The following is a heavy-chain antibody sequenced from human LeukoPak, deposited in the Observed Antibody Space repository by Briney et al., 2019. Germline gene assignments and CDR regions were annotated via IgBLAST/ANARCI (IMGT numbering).Heavy chain of an antibody. CDR1: EFTFSRFE. CDR3: ARDFGDYGGYYYMDL. D-gene: IGHD4-23*01. CDR2: ITSISSST. V-gene: IGHV3-48*03. Sequence: GGSLRLSCTASEFTFSRFEMSWVRQAPVKGPEWVSYITSISSSTYYADFVKGRFTVSRDNAKNSLYLQMNSLTAEDTAIYYCARDFGDYGGYYYMDLWGKGTAVTVPS. J-gene: IGHJ6*03.